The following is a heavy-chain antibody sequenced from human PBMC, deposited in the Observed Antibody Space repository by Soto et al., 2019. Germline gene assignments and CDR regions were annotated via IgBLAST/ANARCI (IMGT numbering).Heavy chain of an antibody. V-gene: IGHV4-34*01. CDR3: ATSSNSYDSSGYAFDY. D-gene: IGHD3-22*01. CDR2: SDHRGSA. J-gene: IGHJ4*02. CDR1: VGSFRVYY. Sequence: SETLALTGAVSVGSFRVYYWSWIRQPPGQGREWMGESDHRGSANYTPPLKRGLTISEDTSKTPFSLKRRSVPAADPAVYYFATSSNSYDSSGYAFDYWGQGTLVTVSS.